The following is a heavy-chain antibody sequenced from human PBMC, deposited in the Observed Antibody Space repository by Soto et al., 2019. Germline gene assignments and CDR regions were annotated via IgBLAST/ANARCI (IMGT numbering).Heavy chain of an antibody. D-gene: IGHD2-15*01. CDR1: GFTFSSYW. CDR2: IKQDGSEK. CDR3: ATGHTHDAFDI. J-gene: IGHJ3*02. Sequence: GGSLRLSCAASGFTFSSYWMSWVRQAPGKGLEWVANIKQDGSEKYYVDSVKGRFTISRDNAKNSLYLQMNSLRAEDTAVYYCATGHTHDAFDIWGQGTMVTVSS. V-gene: IGHV3-7*01.